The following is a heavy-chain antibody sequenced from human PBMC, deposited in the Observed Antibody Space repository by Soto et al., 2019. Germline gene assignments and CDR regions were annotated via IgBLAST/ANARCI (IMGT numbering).Heavy chain of an antibody. Sequence: EVQLLESGGGLVQPGGSLRLSCAASGFTFSSYAMSWVRQAPGKGLEWVSAISGSGGSTYYADSVKGRFTISRDNSKNTLYLQMNSLRAEDTAVYYCAKRAIAVAGRVPYYFDYWGQGTLVTVSS. D-gene: IGHD6-19*01. CDR2: ISGSGGST. V-gene: IGHV3-23*01. CDR1: GFTFSSYA. J-gene: IGHJ4*02. CDR3: AKRAIAVAGRVPYYFDY.